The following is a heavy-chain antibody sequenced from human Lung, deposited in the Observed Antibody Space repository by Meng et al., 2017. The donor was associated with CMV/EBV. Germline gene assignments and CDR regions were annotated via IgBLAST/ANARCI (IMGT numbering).Heavy chain of an antibody. CDR3: AKDRIAARRWYFDY. J-gene: IGHJ4*02. V-gene: IGHV3-30*02. Sequence: SXKISXAASGCTFSSYGMHRVRQAPGKGLEWVAFIRYDGSNKYYADSVKGRFTISRDNSKNTLYLQMNSLRAEDTAVYYCAKDRIAARRWYFDYWGQGTLVXVSS. CDR2: IRYDGSNK. D-gene: IGHD6-6*01. CDR1: GCTFSSYG.